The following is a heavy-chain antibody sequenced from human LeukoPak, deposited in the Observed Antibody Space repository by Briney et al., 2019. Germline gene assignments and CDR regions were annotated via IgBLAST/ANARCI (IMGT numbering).Heavy chain of an antibody. J-gene: IGHJ4*02. CDR1: GFTFSSYD. CDR2: ISYDGSNK. D-gene: IGHD2-21*02. CDR3: ASGGDAGY. Sequence: PGRSLRLSCAASGFTFSSYDMHWVRQAPGKGLEWVAVISYDGSNKYYADSVKGRFTISRDNSKNTLYLQMNSLRAEDTAVYYCASGGDAGYWGQGTLVTVSP. V-gene: IGHV3-30*19.